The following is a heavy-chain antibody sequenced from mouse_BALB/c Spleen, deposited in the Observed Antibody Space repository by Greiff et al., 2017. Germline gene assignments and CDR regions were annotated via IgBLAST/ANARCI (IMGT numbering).Heavy chain of an antibody. CDR1: GYSFTGYF. Sequence: VQLQQSGPELVKPGASVKISCKASGYSFTGYFMNWVMQSHGKSLEWIGRINPYNGDTFYNQKFKGKATLTVDKSSSTAHMELRSLASEDSAVYYCARFVGYDWYFDVWGAGTTVTVSS. D-gene: IGHD2-2*01. J-gene: IGHJ1*01. CDR3: ARFVGYDWYFDV. V-gene: IGHV1-20*02. CDR2: INPYNGDT.